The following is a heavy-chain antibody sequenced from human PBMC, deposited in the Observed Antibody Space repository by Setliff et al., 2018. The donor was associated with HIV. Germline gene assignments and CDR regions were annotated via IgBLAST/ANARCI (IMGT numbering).Heavy chain of an antibody. D-gene: IGHD5-12*01. J-gene: IGHJ6*03. CDR2: ISGYNGNT. V-gene: IGHV1-18*01. CDR3: AANPEMATINYYYYYMDV. Sequence: GASVKVSCKASGYTFTSYGISWVRQAPGQGLEWMGWISGYNGNTKYVPKYQGRVTMTTDTSTSKVYMELSSLRSEDTAVYYCAANPEMATINYYYYYMDVWGKGTTVTVSS. CDR1: GYTFTSYG.